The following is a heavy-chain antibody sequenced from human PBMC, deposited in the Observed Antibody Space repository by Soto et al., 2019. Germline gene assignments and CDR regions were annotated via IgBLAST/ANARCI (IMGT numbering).Heavy chain of an antibody. Sequence: SETLSLTCTVSGGSISDGYYWTCIRQHPGKGLEWIGPISASGSTSYNPSLKSRLTVSVDKSKNQFSLNLRSVTAADTAVYYCARRDRSGFSYWLDTWGQGTLVTVSS. CDR1: GGSISDGYY. V-gene: IGHV4-31*03. CDR2: ISASGST. D-gene: IGHD3-22*01. J-gene: IGHJ5*02. CDR3: ARRDRSGFSYWLDT.